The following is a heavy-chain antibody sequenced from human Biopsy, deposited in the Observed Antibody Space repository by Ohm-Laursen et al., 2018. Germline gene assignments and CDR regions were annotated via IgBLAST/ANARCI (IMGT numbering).Heavy chain of an antibody. CDR2: ISWNSDDI. Sequence: SLRLSCTAPGFTFDDYAMHWVRQVPGKGLEWVSGISWNSDDIGYADSVKGRFTISRDNARNALHLQMNSLRTEDTVLYYCAKDLGLNYSDRFLFYYGMDVWGRGTTVTVSS. J-gene: IGHJ6*02. CDR1: GFTFDDYA. V-gene: IGHV3-9*01. CDR3: AKDLGLNYSDRFLFYYGMDV. D-gene: IGHD4-17*01.